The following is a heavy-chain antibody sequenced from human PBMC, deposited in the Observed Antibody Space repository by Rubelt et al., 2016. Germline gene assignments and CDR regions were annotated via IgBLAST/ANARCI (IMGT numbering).Heavy chain of an antibody. CDR1: GFTFSTYA. CDR3: AKDPLDY. Sequence: GGRLVQPGGSLRLSCAASGFTFSTYAMIWVRQAPGKGLEWVSGISGSGGGTYYADSVKGRFTISRDNSKNKVSLQMNSLRAEDTAVYFCAKDPLDYWGQGTLVTVSS. J-gene: IGHJ4*02. CDR2: ISGSGGGT. V-gene: IGHV3-23*01.